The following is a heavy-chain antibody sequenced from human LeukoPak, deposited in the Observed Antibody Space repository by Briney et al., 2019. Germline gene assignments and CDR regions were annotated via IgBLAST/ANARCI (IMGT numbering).Heavy chain of an antibody. D-gene: IGHD4-11*01. CDR3: ARGQVISTVTKNDY. J-gene: IGHJ4*02. V-gene: IGHV4-34*01. CDR2: INHSGST. Sequence: SETLSLTCAVYGGSFSGYYWSWIRQPPGKGLEWIGEINHSGSTNYNPSLKNRVTISVDTSKNQFSLKLSSVTAADTAVYYCARGQVISTVTKNDYWGQGTLVTVSS. CDR1: GGSFSGYY.